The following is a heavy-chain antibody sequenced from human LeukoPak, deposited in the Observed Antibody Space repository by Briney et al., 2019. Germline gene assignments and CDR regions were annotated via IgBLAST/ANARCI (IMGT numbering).Heavy chain of an antibody. J-gene: IGHJ4*02. V-gene: IGHV3-49*04. Sequence: GGSLRLSCAASGFTFSSYAMSWVRQAPGKGLEWVGFIRSKAYGGTTEYAASVKGRFTISRDDSKSIAYLQMNSLKTEDTAVYYCTREGYYYDSSGPALWGQGTLVTVSS. D-gene: IGHD3-22*01. CDR3: TREGYYYDSSGPAL. CDR1: GFTFSSYA. CDR2: IRSKAYGGTT.